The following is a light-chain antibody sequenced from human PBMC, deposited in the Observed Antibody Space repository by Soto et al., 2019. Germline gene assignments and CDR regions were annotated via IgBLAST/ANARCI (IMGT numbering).Light chain of an antibody. CDR2: GAS. CDR1: QTISAS. Sequence: EIVMTQSPATLSVSPGERPTLSCRASQTISASLAWYQQKPGQAPRLLIYGASTRASGVPARFSGSGSGTEFTLTISSLQSEDFAVYYCQQYYDWPQTFGQGTKVDMK. V-gene: IGKV3-15*01. CDR3: QQYYDWPQT. J-gene: IGKJ2*01.